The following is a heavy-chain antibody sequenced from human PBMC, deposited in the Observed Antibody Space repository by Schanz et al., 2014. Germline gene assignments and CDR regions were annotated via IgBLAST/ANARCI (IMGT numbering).Heavy chain of an antibody. CDR2: INPDSGGT. D-gene: IGHD7-27*01. Sequence: QVQLVQSGREVKKPGASVKVSCKASGYTFPSYGISWVRQAPGQGLEWMGWINPDSGGTNYAQKFQGRVTMTRDMSINTAYMELSRLRSDDSAVYYCARDQGTGDLPILRPAYGMDVWGQGTTVTVSS. J-gene: IGHJ6*02. CDR1: GYTFPSYG. CDR3: ARDQGTGDLPILRPAYGMDV. V-gene: IGHV1-2*02.